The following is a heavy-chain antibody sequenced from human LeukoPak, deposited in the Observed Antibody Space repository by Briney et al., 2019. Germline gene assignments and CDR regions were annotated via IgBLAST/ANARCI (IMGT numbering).Heavy chain of an antibody. CDR1: GGSISSTTYY. V-gene: IGHV4-39*07. Sequence: SETLSLTCTVSGGSISSTTYYWGWIRQPPGKGLEWIGTIYYSGSTYYNPSLKSRITISVDTSKNQFSLKLSSVTAADTAVYYCAKDRLTFGDYVFDYWGQGTLVTVSS. CDR3: AKDRLTFGDYVFDY. D-gene: IGHD4-17*01. CDR2: IYYSGST. J-gene: IGHJ4*02.